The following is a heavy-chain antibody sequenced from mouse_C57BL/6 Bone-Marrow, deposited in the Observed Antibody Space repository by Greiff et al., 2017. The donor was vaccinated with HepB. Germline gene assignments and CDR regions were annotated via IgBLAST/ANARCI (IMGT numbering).Heavy chain of an antibody. V-gene: IGHV5-6*01. CDR1: GFTFSSYG. J-gene: IGHJ1*03. CDR2: ISSGGSYT. Sequence: EVKLLESGGDLVKPGGSLKLSCAASGFTFSSYGMSWVRQTPDKRLEWVATISSGGSYTYYPDSVKGRFTISRDNAKNTLYLQMSSLKSEDTAMYYCARHHRYFDVWGTGTTVTVSS. CDR3: ARHHRYFDV.